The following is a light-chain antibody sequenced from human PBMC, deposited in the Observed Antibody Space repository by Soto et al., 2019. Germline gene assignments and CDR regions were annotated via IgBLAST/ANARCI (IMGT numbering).Light chain of an antibody. CDR1: SSDVGGYNY. CDR2: EVS. Sequence: QSALTQPASVSGSPGQSITISCTGTSSDVGGYNYVSWYQQHPGKAPKLMIYEVSNRPSGVSNRFSGSKSGNTASLTISGLQAEDEAGYYCSSYTSSNIDYGFRTGTKLTVL. J-gene: IGLJ1*01. CDR3: SSYTSSNIDYG. V-gene: IGLV2-14*01.